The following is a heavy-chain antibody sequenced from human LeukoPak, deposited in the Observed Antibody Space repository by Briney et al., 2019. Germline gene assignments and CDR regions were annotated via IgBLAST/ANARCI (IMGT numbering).Heavy chain of an antibody. CDR2: INQDSGDT. CDR3: ARGSGNYGDY. J-gene: IGHJ4*02. D-gene: IGHD6-25*01. V-gene: IGHV1-2*02. Sequence: GASVKVSCKASGYTFTGYYMHWVRQAPGQGLEWMGWINQDSGDTNYAQKFQGRVTMTRDTSISTASMELSTLTSDDTAVYYCARGSGNYGDYWGQGTLVTVSS. CDR1: GYTFTGYY.